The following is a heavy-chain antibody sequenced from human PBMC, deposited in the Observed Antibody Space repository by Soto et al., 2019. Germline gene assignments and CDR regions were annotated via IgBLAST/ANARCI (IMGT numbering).Heavy chain of an antibody. J-gene: IGHJ6*02. CDR1: GGTFSSYA. Sequence: QVQLVQSGAEVKKPGSSVKVSCKASGGTFSSYAISWVRQAPGQGLEWMGGIIPIFGTANYAQKFQGRVTITADESTSTAYMELSSLRSEDTAVHYCARDFREQWLVRYSYYGMDVWGQGTTVTVSS. CDR3: ARDFREQWLVRYSYYGMDV. V-gene: IGHV1-69*01. D-gene: IGHD6-19*01. CDR2: IIPIFGTA.